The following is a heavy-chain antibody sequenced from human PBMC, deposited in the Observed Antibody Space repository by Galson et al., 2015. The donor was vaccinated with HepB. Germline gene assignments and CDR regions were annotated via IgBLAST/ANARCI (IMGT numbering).Heavy chain of an antibody. CDR3: ARTQGYDYGYPYYFDY. J-gene: IGHJ4*02. Sequence: SLRLSCAASGFTFSSYWMSWVRQAPGKGLEWVANIKQDGSEKDYVDSVKGRFTISRDNAKNSLFLQMSSLRAEDTAVYYCARTQGYDYGYPYYFDYWGQGTLVTVSS. CDR2: IKQDGSEK. V-gene: IGHV3-7*03. D-gene: IGHD5-18*01. CDR1: GFTFSSYW.